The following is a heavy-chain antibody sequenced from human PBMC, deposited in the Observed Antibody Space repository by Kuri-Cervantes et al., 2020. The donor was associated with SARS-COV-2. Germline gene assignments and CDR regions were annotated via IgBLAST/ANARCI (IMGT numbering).Heavy chain of an antibody. CDR3: ARDNYDYWSSYDGRTGPEYYYNGMVV. Sequence: GESLKISCEASGFSIFSYSMNWVRQSPGKGLEWAASISRTSKYINYAESVKGRFTISRDNARDSLFLQMNSLSGEDTAVYFCARDNYDYWSSYDGRTGPEYYYNGMVVWGQATTVTVSS. CDR2: ISRTSKYI. D-gene: IGHD3-3*01. CDR1: GFSIFSYS. V-gene: IGHV3-21*01. J-gene: IGHJ6*01.